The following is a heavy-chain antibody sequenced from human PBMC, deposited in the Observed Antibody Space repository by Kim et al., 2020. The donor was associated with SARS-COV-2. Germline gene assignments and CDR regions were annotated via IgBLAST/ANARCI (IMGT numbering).Heavy chain of an antibody. CDR2: ISYDGSNK. CDR3: AKSFSESYFGYDY. D-gene: IGHD1-26*01. CDR1: GFTFNTYG. J-gene: IGHJ4*02. Sequence: GGSLRLSCAASGFTFNTYGMHWVRQAPGKGLEWVAVISYDGSNKYYADSVKGRFTISRDNSKNTLYLQMNSLRIEDTAVYYCAKSFSESYFGYDYWGQGTLVIVSS. V-gene: IGHV3-30*18.